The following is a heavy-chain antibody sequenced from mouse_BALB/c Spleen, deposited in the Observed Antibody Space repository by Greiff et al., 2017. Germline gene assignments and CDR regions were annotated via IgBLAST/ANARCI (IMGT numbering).Heavy chain of an antibody. CDR3: ARSVYGSSYGYYFDY. V-gene: IGHV5-17*02. CDR2: ISSGSSTI. J-gene: IGHJ2*01. D-gene: IGHD1-1*01. CDR1: GFTFSSFG. Sequence: DVHLVESGGGLVQPGGSRKLSCAASGFTFSSFGMHWVRQAPEKGLEWVAYISSGSSTIYYADTVKGRFTISRDNPKNTLFLQMTSLRSEDTAMYYCARSVYGSSYGYYFDYWGQGTTLTVSS.